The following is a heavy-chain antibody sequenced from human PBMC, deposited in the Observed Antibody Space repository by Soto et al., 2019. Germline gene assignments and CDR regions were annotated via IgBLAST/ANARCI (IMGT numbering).Heavy chain of an antibody. D-gene: IGHD3-22*01. CDR1: WFSLSTSGMR. V-gene: IGHV2-70*01. J-gene: IGHJ4*02. CDR2: IDWDDDK. Sequence: GPRLANPTQTLTRTCPFSWFSLSTSGMRVNWIRQPPGKALEWLALIDWDDDKYYSTSLKTRLTISKDTSKNQVVLTMTNMDPVDTATYYCAGGYYQYYFDYWGQGTLVTVSS. CDR3: AGGYYQYYFDY.